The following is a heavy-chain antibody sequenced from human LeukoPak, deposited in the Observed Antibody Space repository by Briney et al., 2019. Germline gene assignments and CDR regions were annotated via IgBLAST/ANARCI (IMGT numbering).Heavy chain of an antibody. V-gene: IGHV1-69*04. D-gene: IGHD6-13*01. J-gene: IGHJ4*02. Sequence: SVKVSCKASGGTFSSYAISWVRQAPGQGLEWMGRIIPILGIANYAQKFQGRVTITADKSTSTAYMELSSLRSEDTAVYYCARAPIAAAGTWYFDYWGQGTLVTVSS. CDR2: IIPILGIA. CDR1: GGTFSSYA. CDR3: ARAPIAAAGTWYFDY.